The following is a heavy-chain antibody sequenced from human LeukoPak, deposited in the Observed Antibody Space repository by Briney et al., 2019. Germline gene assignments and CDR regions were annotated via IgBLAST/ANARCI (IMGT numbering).Heavy chain of an antibody. D-gene: IGHD5-18*01. V-gene: IGHV4-39*01. CDR1: GGSISSSSYY. J-gene: IGHJ5*02. CDR3: ARHSGVQLWNPNWFDP. Sequence: PSETLSLTCTVSGGSISSSSYYWGWIRQPPGKGLEWIGSIYYSGSTYYNPSLKSRVTISVGTSKNQFSLKLSSVTAADTAVYYCARHSGVQLWNPNWFDPWGQGTLVTVSS. CDR2: IYYSGST.